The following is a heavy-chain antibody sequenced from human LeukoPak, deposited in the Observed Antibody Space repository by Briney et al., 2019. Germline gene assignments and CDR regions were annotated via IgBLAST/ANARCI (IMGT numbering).Heavy chain of an antibody. Sequence: SETLSLTCTVSGGSISSYYWSWIRQPPGKGLEWIGYIYYSGSTNYNPSLKSRVTISVDTSKNQFSLKLSSVTAADTAVYYCAGGYSYGSTYYYMDVWGKGTTVTISS. CDR1: GGSISSYY. D-gene: IGHD5-18*01. J-gene: IGHJ6*03. V-gene: IGHV4-59*01. CDR3: AGGYSYGSTYYYMDV. CDR2: IYYSGST.